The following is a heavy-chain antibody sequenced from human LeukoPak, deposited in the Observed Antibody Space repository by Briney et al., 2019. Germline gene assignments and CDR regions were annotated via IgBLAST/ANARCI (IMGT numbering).Heavy chain of an antibody. CDR2: ISPNSGDT. J-gene: IGHJ3*02. Sequence: ASVKVSCKASGYTLIDYYMHWVRQAPGQGREWMGWISPNSGDTTYAQKFQGRVTMTRDTSISTAYMEVSRLTSDDTALYYCARGRIVVRDGFDIWGQGTMVTVSS. V-gene: IGHV1-2*02. CDR1: GYTLIDYY. CDR3: ARGRIVVRDGFDI. D-gene: IGHD3-22*01.